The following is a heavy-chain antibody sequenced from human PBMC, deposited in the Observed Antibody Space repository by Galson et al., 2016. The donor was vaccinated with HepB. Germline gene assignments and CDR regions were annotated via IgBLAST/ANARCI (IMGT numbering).Heavy chain of an antibody. CDR3: AKDHGYFGSGSHHY. D-gene: IGHD3-10*01. Sequence: SLRLSCAASGFILNSYGMHWVRQAPGKGLEWVAVISYDGSNKYYADSVKGRFTISRDNSKNTLYLQMNSLRAEDTALYYCAKDHGYFGSGSHHYWGQGTLVTVSS. J-gene: IGHJ4*02. V-gene: IGHV3-30*18. CDR1: GFILNSYG. CDR2: ISYDGSNK.